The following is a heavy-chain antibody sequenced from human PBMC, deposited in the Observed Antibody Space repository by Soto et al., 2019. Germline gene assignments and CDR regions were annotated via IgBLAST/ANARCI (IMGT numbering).Heavy chain of an antibody. J-gene: IGHJ3*02. CDR1: GGTFSSYT. CDR3: ASAEAFDI. CDR2: IIPILGIA. Sequence: PVKVSCKASGGTFSSYTISWVRQAPGQGLEWMGRIIPILGIANYAQKFQGRVTITADKSTSTAYMELSSLRSEVTAVYYCASAEAFDIWGQGTMVTGSS. V-gene: IGHV1-69*02.